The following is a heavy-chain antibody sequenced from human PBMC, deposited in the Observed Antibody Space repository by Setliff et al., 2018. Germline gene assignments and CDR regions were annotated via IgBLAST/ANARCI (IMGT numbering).Heavy chain of an antibody. J-gene: IGHJ4*02. CDR3: ARDEVNCSGSKCYSGFDS. CDR2: ISSSSSYI. D-gene: IGHD2-15*01. Sequence: PGGSLRLSCAASGFTFSSYSLNWVRQAPGKGLEWVSSISSSSSYIYYADSVQGRFTISRDNAKNSLYLQMNSLRAEDTAVYYCARDEVNCSGSKCYSGFDSWGQGSLVTVSS. V-gene: IGHV3-21*01. CDR1: GFTFSSYS.